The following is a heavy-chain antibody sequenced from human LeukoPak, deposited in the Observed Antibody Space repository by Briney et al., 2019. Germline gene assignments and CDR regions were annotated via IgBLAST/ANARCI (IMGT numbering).Heavy chain of an antibody. V-gene: IGHV4-39*01. CDR1: GGSISSSSYY. Sequence: PSQTLSLTCTVSGGSISSSSYYWGWIRQPPGKGLEWIGSIYYSGSTYYNPSLKSRVTISVDTSKNQFSLKLSSVTAADTAVYYCARQKPLGVLRYFDWLLLPTTFDYWGQGTLVTVSS. J-gene: IGHJ4*02. D-gene: IGHD3-9*01. CDR3: ARQKPLGVLRYFDWLLLPTTFDY. CDR2: IYYSGST.